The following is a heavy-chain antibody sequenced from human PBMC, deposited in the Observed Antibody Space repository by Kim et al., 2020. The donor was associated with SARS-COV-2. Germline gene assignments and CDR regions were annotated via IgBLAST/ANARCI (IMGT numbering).Heavy chain of an antibody. J-gene: IGHJ4*02. Sequence: AVSVKSRITINPDTSKNQFSLQLNSVTPEDTAVYYCARAPEYSYGLKFDYWGQGTLVTVSS. V-gene: IGHV6-1*01. CDR3: ARAPEYSYGLKFDY. D-gene: IGHD5-18*01.